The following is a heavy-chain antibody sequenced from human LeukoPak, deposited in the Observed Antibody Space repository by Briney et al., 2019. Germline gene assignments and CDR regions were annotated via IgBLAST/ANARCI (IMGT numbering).Heavy chain of an antibody. V-gene: IGHV3-33*01. CDR3: AREQYGSDDALDI. D-gene: IGHD3-10*01. Sequence: GGSLRLSCAASGFTFSDYGMHWVRQAPGKGLEWVAVIWYDGSNKYYADSVKGRFTVSRDNSKNTLDLQISSLRAEDTAVYYCAREQYGSDDALDIWGQGTLVTVSS. CDR1: GFTFSDYG. J-gene: IGHJ3*02. CDR2: IWYDGSNK.